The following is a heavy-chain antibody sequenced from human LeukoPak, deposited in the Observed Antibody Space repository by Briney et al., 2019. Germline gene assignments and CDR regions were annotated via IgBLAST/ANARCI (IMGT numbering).Heavy chain of an antibody. J-gene: IGHJ4*02. CDR3: AKAVSHSYFDF. CDR2: IGTSGDT. D-gene: IGHD6-19*01. V-gene: IGHV3-13*04. Sequence: GGSLRLSCAASGFTFSRYDMHWVRQATGKGLEWVSVIGTSGDTYYAGSVKGRFTISRENAKNSLYLQMNSLRAEDTALYFCAKAVSHSYFDFWGQGTLVTVSA. CDR1: GFTFSRYD.